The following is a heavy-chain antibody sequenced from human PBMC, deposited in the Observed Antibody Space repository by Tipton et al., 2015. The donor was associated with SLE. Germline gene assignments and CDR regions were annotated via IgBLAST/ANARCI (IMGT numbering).Heavy chain of an antibody. CDR2: IYYSGST. J-gene: IGHJ4*02. V-gene: IGHV4-59*01. D-gene: IGHD3-10*01. CDR1: GGSISSYY. Sequence: TLSLTCTVSGGSISSYYWSWIRQPPGKGLEWIGYIYYSGSTNCNPSLKSRVTISVDTSKNQFSLKLSSVTAADTAVYYCARDGYYYGFIWGQGTLVTVSS. CDR3: ARDGYYYGFI.